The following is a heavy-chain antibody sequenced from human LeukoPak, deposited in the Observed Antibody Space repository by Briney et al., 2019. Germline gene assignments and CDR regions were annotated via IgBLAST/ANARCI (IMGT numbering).Heavy chain of an antibody. CDR2: ISWDGDTT. Sequence: PGGSLRLSCAASGFTFDGYSMHWVRQAPGKGLEWVSLISWDGDTTYYADSVKGRFTISRDNSKSSLYLQMDSLRTEDTALYYCAKDLGLLAVADPFDYWGQGTLVTVSS. D-gene: IGHD6-19*01. J-gene: IGHJ4*02. V-gene: IGHV3-43*01. CDR1: GFTFDGYS. CDR3: AKDLGLLAVADPFDY.